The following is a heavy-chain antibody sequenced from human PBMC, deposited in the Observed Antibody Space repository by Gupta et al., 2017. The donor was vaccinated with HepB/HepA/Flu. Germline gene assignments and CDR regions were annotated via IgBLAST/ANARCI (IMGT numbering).Heavy chain of an antibody. CDR1: GFTFSSYW. Sequence: EVHLVESGGGLGQPGGSLRLSCTASGFTFSSYWMTWVRQVPGKVPEWVDHIKGDGSETAYVNSVKGRFTLSRDNAKNSLYLQMNSLRVDDTAVYYCARGGGSAHLDSWGQGTQVIVSS. D-gene: IGHD6-25*01. V-gene: IGHV3-7*01. CDR3: ARGGGSAHLDS. CDR2: IKGDGSET. J-gene: IGHJ4*02.